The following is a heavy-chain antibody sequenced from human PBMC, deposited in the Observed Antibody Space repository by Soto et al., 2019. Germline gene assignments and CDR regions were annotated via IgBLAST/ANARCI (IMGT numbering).Heavy chain of an antibody. CDR2: ISAYNGNT. J-gene: IGHJ5*02. CDR1: GYTVTSYG. D-gene: IGHD2-2*01. Sequence: ASVKVSCKASGYTVTSYGISWVRQAPGQGLEWMGWISAYNGNTNYAQKLQGRVTMTTDTSTSTAYMELRSLRSDDTAVYYCARERVVVVPAAMTTWFDPWGEGTLVTVSS. CDR3: ARERVVVVPAAMTTWFDP. V-gene: IGHV1-18*04.